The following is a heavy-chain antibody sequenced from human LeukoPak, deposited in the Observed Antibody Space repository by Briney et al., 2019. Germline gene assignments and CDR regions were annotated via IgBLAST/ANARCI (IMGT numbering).Heavy chain of an antibody. Sequence: GESLKISCKGSGYTFTNYWIAWVRQMPGKGLEWMGIIYPGDSDTRYSPSFQGQVTISADKSISTAYLQWSSLKASDTAMYYCVRAILWDSSGYPDYWGQGTLVTVSS. CDR1: GYTFTNYW. CDR2: IYPGDSDT. J-gene: IGHJ4*02. V-gene: IGHV5-51*01. D-gene: IGHD3-22*01. CDR3: VRAILWDSSGYPDY.